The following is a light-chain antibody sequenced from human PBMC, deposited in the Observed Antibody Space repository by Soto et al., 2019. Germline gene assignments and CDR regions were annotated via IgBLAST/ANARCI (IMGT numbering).Light chain of an antibody. V-gene: IGLV2-23*01. CDR2: EDI. CDR3: YTYAGGSTYL. Sequence: QSVLTQPASVSGSPGQSITISCTGTSSDVGSYSLLSWYQHHPGKAPKLIIYEDIKGPSGVSNRFSGSKSGNTASLRISEVQVEDEADYYCYTYAGGSTYLFGTGTKVTAL. J-gene: IGLJ1*01. CDR1: SSDVGSYSL.